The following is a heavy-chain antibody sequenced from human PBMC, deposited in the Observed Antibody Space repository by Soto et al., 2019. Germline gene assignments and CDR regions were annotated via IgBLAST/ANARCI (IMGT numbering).Heavy chain of an antibody. CDR1: GGSIISTTYY. J-gene: IGHJ4*02. V-gene: IGHV4-39*01. CDR2: IYYSGGT. CDR3: ASRGLNGDPFDY. Sequence: PSETLSLTCTVSGGSIISTTYYWGWIRQPPGKGLEWIGSIYYSGGTYYNPSLKSRVTISVDTYKKQFSLKLTSVTAADTAVYYCASRGLNGDPFDYWGQGTLVTVSS. D-gene: IGHD4-17*01.